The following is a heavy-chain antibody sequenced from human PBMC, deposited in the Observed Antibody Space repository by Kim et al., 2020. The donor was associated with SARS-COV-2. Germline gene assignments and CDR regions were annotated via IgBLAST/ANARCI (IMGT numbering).Heavy chain of an antibody. V-gene: IGHV3-23*01. Sequence: GGSLRLSCAASGFTFSSYAMSWVRQAPGKGLEWVSAISGSGGSTYYADSVKGRFTISRDHSKNTLYLQMNSLRAEDPAVYYCAKETLSAAGTNYFDYWGHGALVTVSS. CDR3: AKETLSAAGTNYFDY. D-gene: IGHD6-13*01. CDR2: ISGSGGST. J-gene: IGHJ4*01. CDR1: GFTFSSYA.